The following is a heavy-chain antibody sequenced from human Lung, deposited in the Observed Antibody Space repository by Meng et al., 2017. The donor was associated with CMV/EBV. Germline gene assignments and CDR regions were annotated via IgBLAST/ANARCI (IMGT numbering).Heavy chain of an antibody. Sequence: LSCIVSGGSIISSSYYWGWIRQPPGKGLEWIGSIYYSGTTSYNPSPKSRITISVDTSKNQFSLKLSSVTAADTAVYYCARNLGGNFDFFGYWGQGTLVTVSS. V-gene: IGHV4-39*07. D-gene: IGHD1-7*01. CDR1: GGSIISSSYY. J-gene: IGHJ4*02. CDR2: IYYSGTT. CDR3: ARNLGGNFDFFGY.